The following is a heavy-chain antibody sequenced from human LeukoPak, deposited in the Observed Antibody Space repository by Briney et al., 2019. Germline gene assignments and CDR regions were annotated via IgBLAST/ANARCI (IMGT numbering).Heavy chain of an antibody. J-gene: IGHJ6*03. CDR3: ARQVRVRGVRYYYYYMDV. Sequence: SETLSLTCAVSGGSINSSSYYWSWIRQPPGKGLEWIGEINHSGSTNYNPSLKSRVTISVDTSKNQFSLKLSSVTAADTAVYYCARQVRVRGVRYYYYYMDVWGKGTTVTISS. CDR1: GGSINSSSYY. V-gene: IGHV4-39*01. CDR2: INHSGST. D-gene: IGHD3-10*01.